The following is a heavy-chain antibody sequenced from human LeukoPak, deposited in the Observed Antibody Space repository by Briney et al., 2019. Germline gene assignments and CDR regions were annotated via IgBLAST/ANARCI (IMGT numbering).Heavy chain of an antibody. CDR1: GGSFSGYY. CDR3: ARVKVGLTRFSEPYYFDY. J-gene: IGHJ4*02. V-gene: IGHV4-31*11. Sequence: SETLSLTCAVYGGSFSGYYWSWIRQHPGKGLEWIGYIYYSGSTYYNPSLKSRVTISVDTSKNQFSLKLSSVTAADTAVYYCARVKVGLTRFSEPYYFDYWGQGTLVTVSS. CDR2: IYYSGST. D-gene: IGHD3-3*01.